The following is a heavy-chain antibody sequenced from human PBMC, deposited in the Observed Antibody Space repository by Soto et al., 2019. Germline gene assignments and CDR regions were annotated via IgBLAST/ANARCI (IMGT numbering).Heavy chain of an antibody. J-gene: IGHJ4*02. Sequence: ASVKVSCKASGYMFTTYGISWVRQAPGQGLEWMAWISAYNGNKKYAQKFQDRVTMTIHTSSTTVSMELRNLTSDGTAIYYCARTGGGMAARPLEYWGQGTLVTVSS. CDR1: GYMFTTYG. V-gene: IGHV1-18*04. D-gene: IGHD6-6*01. CDR2: ISAYNGNK. CDR3: ARTGGGMAARPLEY.